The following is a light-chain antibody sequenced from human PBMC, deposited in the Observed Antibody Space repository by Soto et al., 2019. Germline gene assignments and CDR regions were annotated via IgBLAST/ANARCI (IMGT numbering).Light chain of an antibody. V-gene: IGLV1-51*02. Sequence: QSVLTQPPSVSAAPGQKVTISCSGSSSNIGNNYVSWYQQLPGTAPKLLIYENNKRPSGIPDRFSGSKSGTSATLGITGLQTGDEADYYCGTWDSSLSAVFGTGNKVTV. J-gene: IGLJ1*01. CDR1: SSNIGNNY. CDR3: GTWDSSLSAV. CDR2: ENN.